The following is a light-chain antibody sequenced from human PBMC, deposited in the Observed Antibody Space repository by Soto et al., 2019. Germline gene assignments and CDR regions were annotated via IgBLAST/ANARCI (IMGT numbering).Light chain of an antibody. CDR1: HSVTTF. Sequence: IVLTQSPATLSFSPGDRATLSXRASHSVTTFLTWYPQTPGQXPRILXXDSXNRATGIPERFIGSGSGTDFTLTISRLEPEDFAMYYCQQSSDWPPITFGQGTRLEIK. J-gene: IGKJ5*01. CDR3: QQSSDWPPIT. CDR2: DSX. V-gene: IGKV3-11*01.